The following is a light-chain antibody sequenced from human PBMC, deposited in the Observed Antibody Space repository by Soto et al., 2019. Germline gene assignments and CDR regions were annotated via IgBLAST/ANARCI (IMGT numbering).Light chain of an antibody. V-gene: IGLV1-44*01. CDR3: APWDDSLNGYV. CDR1: SSNIGSNT. CDR2: SNN. Sequence: QSVLTQPPSASGTPGQRVTISCSGSSSNIGSNTVNWYQQLPGTAPRLLIYSNNQRPSGVPDRFSGSKSGTSASLAISGLQSEDEADYYRAPWDDSLNGYVFGTGTKVTVL. J-gene: IGLJ1*01.